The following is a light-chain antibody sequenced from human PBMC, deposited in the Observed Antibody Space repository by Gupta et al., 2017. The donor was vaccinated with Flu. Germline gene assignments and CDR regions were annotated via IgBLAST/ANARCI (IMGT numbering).Light chain of an antibody. CDR3: QQSASTPWT. V-gene: IGKV1-39*01. Sequence: DIQMTQSPSSLSASVGDRVTITCRASQSISSYLNWYQQKPGKAPKLLIYAASSLQSGVPSRFSGSASGTDFTLTISMLQPEDFTTYYCQQSASTPWTFGQGTKVEIK. CDR1: QSISSY. J-gene: IGKJ1*01. CDR2: AAS.